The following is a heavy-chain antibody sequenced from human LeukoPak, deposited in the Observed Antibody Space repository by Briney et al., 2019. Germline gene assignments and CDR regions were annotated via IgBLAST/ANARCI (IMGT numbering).Heavy chain of an antibody. CDR1: GFTFSSYD. J-gene: IGHJ4*02. V-gene: IGHV3-30-3*01. Sequence: GRSLRLFCSASGFTFSSYDMHWFRQAPGKGLEWVAVISYDGSNKYYADSVKGRFTISRDNSKNTLYLQMNSLRAEDTAVYYCARDRNYYDSSGCLDYWGQGTLVTVSS. CDR2: ISYDGSNK. CDR3: ARDRNYYDSSGCLDY. D-gene: IGHD3-22*01.